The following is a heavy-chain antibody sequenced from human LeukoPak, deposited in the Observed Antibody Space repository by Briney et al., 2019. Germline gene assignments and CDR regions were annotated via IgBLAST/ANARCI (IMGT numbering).Heavy chain of an antibody. D-gene: IGHD3-10*01. Sequence: RAGGSLRLSCVVSGFNFSNYWMSWVRRAPGKGLEWVANIDQEGGEQNYVDSVKGRFSISRDNAKTSVYLQMNSLKVEDTAFYYCARSKAGGYWGQGTLVTVSS. CDR3: ARSKAGGY. CDR1: GFNFSNYW. CDR2: IDQEGGEQ. J-gene: IGHJ4*02. V-gene: IGHV3-7*01.